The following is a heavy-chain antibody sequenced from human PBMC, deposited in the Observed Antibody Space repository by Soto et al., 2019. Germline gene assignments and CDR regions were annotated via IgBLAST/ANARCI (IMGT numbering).Heavy chain of an antibody. J-gene: IGHJ4*02. D-gene: IGHD2-2*02. CDR2: IYYSGST. Sequence: PSETLSLTCTVSGASINSGDYYWSWIRQPPGKGLEWIGHIYYSGSTYYNPSLKSRAGISVDSSKSQVSLKLTSVTAADTAVYYCARPRYCSSSSCHTFDYWGQGTLVTVSS. V-gene: IGHV4-30-4*02. CDR3: ARPRYCSSSSCHTFDY. CDR1: GASINSGDYY.